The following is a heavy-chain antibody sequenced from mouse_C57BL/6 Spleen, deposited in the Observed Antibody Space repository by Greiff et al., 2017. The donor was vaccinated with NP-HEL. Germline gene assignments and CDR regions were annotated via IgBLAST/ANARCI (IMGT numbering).Heavy chain of an antibody. Sequence: QVQLKQPGAELVMPGASVKLSCKASGYTFTSYWMHWVKQRPGQGLEWIGEIDPSDSYTNYNQKFKGKATLTVDKSSSTAYMQLSSLTSEDSAVYYCARGYYGSSGYFDVWGTGTTVTVSS. J-gene: IGHJ1*03. V-gene: IGHV1-69*01. D-gene: IGHD1-1*01. CDR1: GYTFTSYW. CDR2: IDPSDSYT. CDR3: ARGYYGSSGYFDV.